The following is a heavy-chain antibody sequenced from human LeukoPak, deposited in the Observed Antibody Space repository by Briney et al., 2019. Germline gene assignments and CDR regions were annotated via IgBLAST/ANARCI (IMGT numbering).Heavy chain of an antibody. Sequence: SQTLSLTCAISGDSVSSNSAAWNWIRQSPSRGLEWLGRTYYRSKWYNDYAVSVKSRITINPDTSKNQFSLQLNSVTPEDTAVYYCARSWPLHYYDSSGTLDAFDIWGQGTMVTVSS. CDR2: TYYRSKWYN. CDR3: ARSWPLHYYDSSGTLDAFDI. D-gene: IGHD3-22*01. J-gene: IGHJ3*02. CDR1: GDSVSSNSAA. V-gene: IGHV6-1*01.